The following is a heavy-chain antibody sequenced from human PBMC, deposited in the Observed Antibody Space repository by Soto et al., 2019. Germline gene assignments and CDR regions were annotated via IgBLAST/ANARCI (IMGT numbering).Heavy chain of an antibody. J-gene: IGHJ4*02. CDR2: IIPIFGTA. V-gene: IGHV1-69*13. CDR3: ARVLIAPSGGSPSNFDY. D-gene: IGHD6-19*01. Sequence: SVKVSCKASGGTFSSYAISWVRQAPGQGLEWMGGIIPIFGTANYAQKFQGRVTITADESTSTAYMELSSLRSEDTAVYYCARVLIAPSGGSPSNFDYWGQGTLVTVSS. CDR1: GGTFSSYA.